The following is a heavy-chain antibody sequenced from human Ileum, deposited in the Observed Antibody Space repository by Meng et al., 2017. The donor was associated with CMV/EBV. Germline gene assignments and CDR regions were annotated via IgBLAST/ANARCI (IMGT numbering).Heavy chain of an antibody. Sequence: GESLKISCAASGFTFSTFTMGWVRQAPGEGLEWVSTFDYGAGGATFYADSVKGRFTVFRDNSKNTLYLQMNRLRADDTAVYYCAKDSESFNDIWDPFDMWGQGTMVTVSS. CDR3: AKDSESFNDIWDPFDM. V-gene: IGHV3-23*01. CDR1: GFTFSTFT. J-gene: IGHJ3*02. D-gene: IGHD1-1*01. CDR2: FDYGAGGAT.